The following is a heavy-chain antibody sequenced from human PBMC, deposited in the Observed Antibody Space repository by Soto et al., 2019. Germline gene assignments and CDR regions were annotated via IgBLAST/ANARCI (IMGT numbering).Heavy chain of an antibody. CDR1: GFTFSSYG. CDR2: IWHDGSNK. CDR3: ARDYEELYF. J-gene: IGHJ4*02. Sequence: QVQLVESGGGVVQPGRSLRLSCAASGFTFSSYGMHWVRQAPGKGLEWVAVIWHDGSNKYYADSVKGRFTISRDNSKNSVYVEMNSLRAEDTAVYYCARDYEELYFWGQGTLVTVSS. D-gene: IGHD1-7*01. V-gene: IGHV3-33*01.